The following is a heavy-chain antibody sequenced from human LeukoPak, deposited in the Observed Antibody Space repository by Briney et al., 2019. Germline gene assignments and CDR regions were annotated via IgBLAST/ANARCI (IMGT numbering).Heavy chain of an antibody. J-gene: IGHJ3*02. D-gene: IGHD6-6*01. CDR2: IYYSGST. Sequence: SETLSLTCTVSGGSISSSSYYWGWIRQPPGKGLEWIGSIYYSGSTYYNPSLKSRVTISVDTSKNQFSLRLSSVAAADTAVYYCARPTSSSGAFDIWGQGTMVTVSS. CDR1: GGSISSSSYY. CDR3: ARPTSSSGAFDI. V-gene: IGHV4-39*01.